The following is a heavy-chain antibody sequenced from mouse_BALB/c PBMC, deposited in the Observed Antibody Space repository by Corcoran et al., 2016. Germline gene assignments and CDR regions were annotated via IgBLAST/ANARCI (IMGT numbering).Heavy chain of an antibody. D-gene: IGHD1-2*01. CDR3: ARAPTTAFAY. CDR1: GYSFTGYT. J-gene: IGHJ3*01. CDR2: INPYNGGT. V-gene: IGHV1-18*01. Sequence: EVQLQQPGPELVKPGASMKISCKASGYSFTGYTMNWVKQSHGKNLEGIGLINPYNGGTSSNQKFKGKATLTVDKSSSTAYMELLSLTSEDSAVYYCARAPTTAFAYWGQGTLVTVSA.